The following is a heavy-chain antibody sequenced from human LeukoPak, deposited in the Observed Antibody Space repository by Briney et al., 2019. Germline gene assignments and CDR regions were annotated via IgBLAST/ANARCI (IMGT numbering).Heavy chain of an antibody. V-gene: IGHV1-24*01. D-gene: IGHD3-10*01. J-gene: IGHJ4*02. CDR2: FDPEDGET. Sequence: ASVKVSCKVSGYTLTELSMHWVRQAPGKGLEWMGGFDPEDGETIYAQKFQGRVTMTEDTSTDTAYMELSSLRSEDTAVYYCATDLQAMVRGVIRAWGQGTLVTVSS. CDR1: GYTLTELS. CDR3: ATDLQAMVRGVIRA.